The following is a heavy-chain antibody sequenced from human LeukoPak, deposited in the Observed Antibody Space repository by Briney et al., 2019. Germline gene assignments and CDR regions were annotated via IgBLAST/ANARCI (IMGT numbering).Heavy chain of an antibody. CDR2: IIPIFGTA. CDR3: ARDSTEMATAYFDY. J-gene: IGHJ4*02. Sequence: ASVKVSCKASGGTFSSYAISWVRQAPGQGLEWMGGIIPIFGTANYAQKFQGRVTITADESTSTAYMELSSLRSEDTAVYYCARDSTEMATAYFDYWGQGTLVTVSS. D-gene: IGHD5-24*01. V-gene: IGHV1-69*13. CDR1: GGTFSSYA.